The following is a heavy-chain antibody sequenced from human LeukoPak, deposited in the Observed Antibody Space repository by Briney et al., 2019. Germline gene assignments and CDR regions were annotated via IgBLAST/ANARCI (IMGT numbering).Heavy chain of an antibody. CDR1: GFTFSTYA. Sequence: GESLKISCSASGFTFSTYAMHWVRQAPGKGLEYVSAISSNGGRTYYADSVKGRFTISRDNSKNTLYLQMSSLRAEDTAVYFCVKDSSGYNWFDPWGQGTLVTVSS. J-gene: IGHJ5*02. CDR3: VKDSSGYNWFDP. V-gene: IGHV3-64D*09. CDR2: ISSNGGRT. D-gene: IGHD6-19*01.